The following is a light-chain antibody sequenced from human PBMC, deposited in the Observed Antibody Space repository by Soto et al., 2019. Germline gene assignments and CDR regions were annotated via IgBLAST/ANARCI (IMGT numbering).Light chain of an antibody. CDR3: QSYDSSLIVSKV. Sequence: QSALTQPPSVSGAPGQRVTISCSGSSSNIGAGYDVQWYRQFPGTAPKLIIYANSDRPSGVPDRFSGSKSGTSASLAITGLQAEDEADYYCQSYDSSLIVSKVFGTGKKVT. V-gene: IGLV1-40*01. J-gene: IGLJ1*01. CDR2: ANS. CDR1: SSNIGAGYD.